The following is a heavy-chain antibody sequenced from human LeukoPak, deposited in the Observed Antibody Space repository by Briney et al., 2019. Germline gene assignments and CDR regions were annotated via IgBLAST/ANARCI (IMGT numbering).Heavy chain of an antibody. CDR1: GDSISSYY. CDR2: IYYSGNT. CDR3: ARSGMGVFDF. J-gene: IGHJ3*01. V-gene: IGHV4-59*01. D-gene: IGHD1-26*01. Sequence: SETLSLTCTVSGDSISSYYWSWIRQPPGKGLEWIGYIYYSGNTNYNSSLKSRVSISRDTSKNQFSLELSSVTTADTAVYYCARSGMGVFDFWGQGTMVTVSS.